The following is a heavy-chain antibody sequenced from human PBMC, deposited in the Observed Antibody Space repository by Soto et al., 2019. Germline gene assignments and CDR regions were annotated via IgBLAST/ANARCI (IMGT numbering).Heavy chain of an antibody. D-gene: IGHD1-26*01. Sequence: QVQLVESGGGVVQPGRSLRLSCAASGFTFSSYAMHWVRQAPGKGLEWVAVISYDGSNKYYADSVKGRFTISRDNSKNKLYLQMNSLRAEDTAVYYCARAILGAEGHFDLWGRGTLVTVSS. CDR1: GFTFSSYA. V-gene: IGHV3-30-3*01. CDR2: ISYDGSNK. CDR3: ARAILGAEGHFDL. J-gene: IGHJ2*01.